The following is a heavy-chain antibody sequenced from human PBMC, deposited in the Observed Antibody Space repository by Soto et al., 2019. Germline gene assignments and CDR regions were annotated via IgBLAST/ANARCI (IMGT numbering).Heavy chain of an antibody. J-gene: IGHJ6*02. Sequence: GESLKISCKGSGYSFTSYWICWVRQMPGKGLDWMGIIYPGDSDTRYSPSFQGQVTISADKSISTAYLQWSSLKASDTAMYYCAIGGYDLNSYYYYYGMDVWGQGTTVTVSS. CDR1: GYSFTSYW. CDR2: IYPGDSDT. CDR3: AIGGYDLNSYYYYYGMDV. D-gene: IGHD5-12*01. V-gene: IGHV5-51*01.